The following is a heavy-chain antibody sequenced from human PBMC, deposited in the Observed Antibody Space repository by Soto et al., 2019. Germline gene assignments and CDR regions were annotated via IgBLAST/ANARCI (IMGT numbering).Heavy chain of an antibody. J-gene: IGHJ6*02. V-gene: IGHV3-21*06. CDR3: SGCSGGACHKNYGMDV. CDR1: GFTFSSCT. CDR2: ISPSSGHI. D-gene: IGHD2-15*01. Sequence: PGGSLRLSCAVSGFTFSSCTMNWVRQVPGKGLEWVSSISPSSGHIYYADSVKGRFTISRDNAKNSLFLQMNSLRGEDTAVYYCSGCSGGACHKNYGMDVWGQGTTVTVSS.